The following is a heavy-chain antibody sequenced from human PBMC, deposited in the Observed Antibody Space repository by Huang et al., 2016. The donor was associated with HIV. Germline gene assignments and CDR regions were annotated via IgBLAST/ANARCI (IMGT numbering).Heavy chain of an antibody. CDR2: FDPEEGET. CDR1: GSTVSELS. Sequence: QVQLVESGAELKKPGASVRVSCKVSGSTVSELSLHWVRQAPEKGLEWMGGFDPEEGETTYAQRLQGRGTMTEDTSTDTAYMERSSLRPEDTAVYYCATSTPDVGAGVLRSAFDIWGQGTMVTVSS. D-gene: IGHD2-15*01. CDR3: ATSTPDVGAGVLRSAFDI. V-gene: IGHV1-24*01. J-gene: IGHJ3*02.